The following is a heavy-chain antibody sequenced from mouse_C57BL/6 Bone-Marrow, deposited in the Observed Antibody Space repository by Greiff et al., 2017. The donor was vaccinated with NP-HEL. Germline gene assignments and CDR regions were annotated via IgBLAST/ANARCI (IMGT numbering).Heavy chain of an antibody. CDR3: ARSGAYFDV. D-gene: IGHD3-1*01. CDR2: IYPGDGDT. J-gene: IGHJ1*03. CDR1: GYAFSSSW. Sequence: VQVVESGPELVKPGASVKISCKASGYAFSSSWMNWVKQRPGKGLEWIGRIYPGDGDTNYNGKFKGKATLTADKSSSTAYMQISSLTSEDSAVYFCARSGAYFDVWGTGTTVTVSS. V-gene: IGHV1-82*01.